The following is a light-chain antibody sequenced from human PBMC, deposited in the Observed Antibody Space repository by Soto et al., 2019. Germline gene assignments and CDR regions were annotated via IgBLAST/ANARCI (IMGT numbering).Light chain of an antibody. CDR2: GAS. CDR3: QQYGSSPPIT. J-gene: IGKJ5*01. CDR1: QSVISSY. V-gene: IGKV3-20*01. Sequence: EIVVTQSPCGLSLSPGERATLSCRASQSVISSYLAWYQQKPGQAPSLLIYGASSRATGIPDRFSGSGSGTDFTLTISRLEPEDFAVYYCQQYGSSPPITFGQGTRLEIK.